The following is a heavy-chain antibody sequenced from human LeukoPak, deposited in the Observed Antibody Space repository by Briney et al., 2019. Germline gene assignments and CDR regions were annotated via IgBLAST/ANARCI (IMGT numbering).Heavy chain of an antibody. CDR1: GFTFSSYA. CDR2: ISYDGSNK. Sequence: TGRSLRLSCAASGFTFSSYAMHWVRQAPGKGLEWVAVISYDGSNKYYADSVKGRFTISRDNSKNTLYLQMNSLRAEDTAVYYCARESYSFDYWGQGTLVTVSS. CDR3: ARESYSFDY. V-gene: IGHV3-30-3*01. J-gene: IGHJ4*02. D-gene: IGHD5-18*01.